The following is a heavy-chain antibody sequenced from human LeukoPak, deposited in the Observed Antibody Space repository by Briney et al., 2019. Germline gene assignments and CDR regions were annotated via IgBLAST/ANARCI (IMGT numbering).Heavy chain of an antibody. CDR2: IIPILGIA. Sequence: SVKVSCKASGGTFSSYAISWVRQAPGQGLEWMGRIIPILGIANYAQKFQGRVTMTEDTSTDTAYMELSSLRSEDTAVYYCATWGGFEQQLVREWFDPWGQGTLVTVSS. J-gene: IGHJ5*02. D-gene: IGHD6-13*01. CDR1: GGTFSSYA. V-gene: IGHV1-69*04. CDR3: ATWGGFEQQLVREWFDP.